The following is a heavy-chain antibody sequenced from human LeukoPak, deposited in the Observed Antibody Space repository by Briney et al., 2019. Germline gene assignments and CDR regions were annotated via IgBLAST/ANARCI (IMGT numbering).Heavy chain of an antibody. V-gene: IGHV3-33*01. CDR3: ARLGFVVPAVIFDY. Sequence: PGRSLRLSCAASGFTFSSYGMHWVRQAPGKGLEWVAVIWYDGSYKYYADSVKGRFTISRDISKNTLYLQMNSLRAEDTAMYYCARLGFVVPAVIFDYWGQGTLVTVSS. CDR2: IWYDGSYK. J-gene: IGHJ4*02. CDR1: GFTFSSYG. D-gene: IGHD2-2*02.